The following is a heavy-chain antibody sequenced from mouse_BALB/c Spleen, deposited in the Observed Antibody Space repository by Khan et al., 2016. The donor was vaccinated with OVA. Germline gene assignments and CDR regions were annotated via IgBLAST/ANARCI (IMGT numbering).Heavy chain of an antibody. J-gene: IGHJ4*01. Sequence: DLVKPGASVKLSCKASGYTFTSYWINWIKQRPGQGLEWIGRIAPGSGSAYYNEMFKGKATLTVDTSSSTAYFQLNSLSSEDSAVYFCARSNYYGSSLYAMDYWGQGTSVTVSS. CDR3: ARSNYYGSSLYAMDY. D-gene: IGHD1-1*01. V-gene: IGHV1S41*01. CDR2: IAPGSGSA. CDR1: GYTFTSYW.